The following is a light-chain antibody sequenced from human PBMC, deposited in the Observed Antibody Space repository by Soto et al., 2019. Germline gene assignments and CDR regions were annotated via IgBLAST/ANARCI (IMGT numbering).Light chain of an antibody. CDR1: SSNIGSNH. Sequence: QPVLTQPPSASGTPGQRVTISCSGSSSNIGSNHVYWYQQLPGTAPKLLIYRNNQRPSGVPDRFSGSKSGTSASLAISGLRSEDEADYYCAAWDDSLSVLFGTGTKLTVL. V-gene: IGLV1-47*01. J-gene: IGLJ1*01. CDR2: RNN. CDR3: AAWDDSLSVL.